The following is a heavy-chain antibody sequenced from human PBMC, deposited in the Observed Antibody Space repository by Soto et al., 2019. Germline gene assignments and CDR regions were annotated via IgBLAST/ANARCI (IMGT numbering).Heavy chain of an antibody. CDR1: GFTFSSYA. CDR3: AKVGNSGYDLDWFDP. J-gene: IGHJ5*02. Sequence: GGSLRLSCAASGFTFSSYAMSWVRQAPGKGLEWVSSISGSGGSTYYADSVKGRFTISRDNSKNTLYLQMNSLRAEDTAVYYCAKVGNSGYDLDWFDPWGQGTLVTVSS. CDR2: ISGSGGST. V-gene: IGHV3-23*01. D-gene: IGHD5-12*01.